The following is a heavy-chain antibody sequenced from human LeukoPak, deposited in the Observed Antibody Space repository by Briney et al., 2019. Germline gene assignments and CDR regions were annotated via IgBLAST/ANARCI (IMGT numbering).Heavy chain of an antibody. CDR2: IRSKAYGGTT. CDR1: GFTFGDYA. CDR3: TRDSGDSSGYYILFDY. V-gene: IGHV3-49*04. D-gene: IGHD3-22*01. Sequence: GGSLRLSCTASGFTFGDYAMSWVRQAPGKGLEWVGFIRSKAYGGTTEYAASVKGRFTISRDDSKRIAYLQMNSLKTEDTAVYYCTRDSGDSSGYYILFDYWGQGTLVTVSS. J-gene: IGHJ4*02.